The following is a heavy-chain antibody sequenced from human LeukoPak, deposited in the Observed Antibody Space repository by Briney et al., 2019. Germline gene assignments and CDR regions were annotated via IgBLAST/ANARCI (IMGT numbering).Heavy chain of an antibody. Sequence: GGSLRLSCAASGFTFSSYAMNWVRQAPGKGLEWVSAISGSGGSTYYADSVKGRFTISRDNSKNTLYLQMNSLRAEDTAVYYCAREWAVAGMGPLDYWGQGTLVTVSS. CDR3: AREWAVAGMGPLDY. J-gene: IGHJ4*02. D-gene: IGHD6-19*01. V-gene: IGHV3-23*01. CDR2: ISGSGGST. CDR1: GFTFSSYA.